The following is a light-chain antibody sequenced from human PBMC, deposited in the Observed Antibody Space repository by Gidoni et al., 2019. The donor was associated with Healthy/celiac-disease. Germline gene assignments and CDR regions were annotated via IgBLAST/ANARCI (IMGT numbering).Light chain of an antibody. V-gene: IGKV2-28*01. J-gene: IGKJ4*01. CDR2: LGS. Sequence: DIVMTPSPLSLPVTPGEPASISCRSSPSLLHSNGYNYLDWYLQKPWQSPQLLIYLGSNRASGVPDRFSGSGSGTDFTLKISRVEAEDVGVYYFMQALQTPLTFGGGTKVEIK. CDR1: PSLLHSNGYNY. CDR3: MQALQTPLT.